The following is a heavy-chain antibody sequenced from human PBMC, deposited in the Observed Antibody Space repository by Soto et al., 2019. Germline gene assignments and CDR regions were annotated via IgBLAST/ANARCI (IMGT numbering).Heavy chain of an antibody. CDR2: IKNKGNGGAT. Sequence: GGSLRLSCAASGFTFSSAYMSWVRQAPGKGLEWVGRIKNKGNGGATDYAAPVGGRFTISRDDSKSTLYLQMNSLKIEDTAVYYCTTDLRLRRYSWNLYWGQGTLVTVSS. CDR1: GFTFSSAY. V-gene: IGHV3-15*07. D-gene: IGHD3-9*01. J-gene: IGHJ1*01. CDR3: TTDLRLRRYSWNLY.